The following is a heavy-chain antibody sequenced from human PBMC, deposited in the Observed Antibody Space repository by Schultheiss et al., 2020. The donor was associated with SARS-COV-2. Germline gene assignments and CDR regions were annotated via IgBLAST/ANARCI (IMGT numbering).Heavy chain of an antibody. CDR1: GGSISSSSYY. CDR2: INHSGST. CDR3: ARDLYSSSPYYYYGMDV. D-gene: IGHD6-6*01. V-gene: IGHV4-39*02. Sequence: SETLSLTCTVSGGSISSSSYYWGWIRQPPGKGLEWIGEINHSGSTNYNPSLKSRVTISVDTSKNQFSLKLSSVTAADTAVYYCARDLYSSSPYYYYGMDVWGQGTTVTVSS. J-gene: IGHJ6*02.